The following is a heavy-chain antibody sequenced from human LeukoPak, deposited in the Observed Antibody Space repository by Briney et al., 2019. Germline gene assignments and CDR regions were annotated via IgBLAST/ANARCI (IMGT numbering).Heavy chain of an antibody. V-gene: IGHV1-2*04. D-gene: IGHD2-2*01. Sequence: ASVKVSCKASGYTFTGYYMHWVRQAPGQGLEWMGWINPNSGGTNYAQKFQGWVTMTRDTSISTAYMELSRLRSDDTAVYYCARGPGGGYCSSTSCYGGDYYYYGMDVWGQGTLVTVSS. CDR2: INPNSGGT. CDR1: GYTFTGYY. CDR3: ARGPGGGYCSSTSCYGGDYYYYGMDV. J-gene: IGHJ6*02.